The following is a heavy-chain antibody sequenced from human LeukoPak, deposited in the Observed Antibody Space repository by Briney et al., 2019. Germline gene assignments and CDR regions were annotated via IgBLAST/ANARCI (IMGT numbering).Heavy chain of an antibody. D-gene: IGHD4-17*01. CDR2: ISHSGST. Sequence: PSETLSLTCTASGYSISSGYYWGWIRQPPGKGLKWIGSISHSGSTYYNPSLKSRVTISVDTSKNQFSLKLSSLTAADTAVYYCARVPTVTFFDHWGQGTLVTVSS. CDR3: ARVPTVTFFDH. V-gene: IGHV4-38-2*02. CDR1: GYSISSGYY. J-gene: IGHJ4*02.